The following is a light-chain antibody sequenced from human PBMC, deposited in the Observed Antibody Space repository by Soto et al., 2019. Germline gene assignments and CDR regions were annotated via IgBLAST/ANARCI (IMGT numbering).Light chain of an antibody. Sequence: EIVMTQSPATLSVSPGERATLSCRASRNINRKLAWYQQKPGQAPRLLISGASTRATGIPARFSGSGSGTEFILTFSSLQSEDFAVYYCQQYYDYPPLIFGGGTKVEIK. CDR1: RNINRK. CDR2: GAS. V-gene: IGKV3-15*01. CDR3: QQYYDYPPLI. J-gene: IGKJ4*01.